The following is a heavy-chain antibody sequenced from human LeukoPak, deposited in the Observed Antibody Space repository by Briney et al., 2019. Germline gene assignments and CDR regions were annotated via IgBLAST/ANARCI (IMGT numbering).Heavy chain of an antibody. V-gene: IGHV1-18*01. D-gene: IGHD3-22*01. CDR2: ISAYNGNT. J-gene: IGHJ6*02. Sequence: ASVKVSCKASGYTFTSYGISWVRQAPGQGLEWMGWISAYNGNTNYAQKFQGRVIMTRDTSISTAYMELSRLRSDDAAVYYCARTYYYDSSGPLGYYYGMDVWGQGTTVTVSS. CDR1: GYTFTSYG. CDR3: ARTYYYDSSGPLGYYYGMDV.